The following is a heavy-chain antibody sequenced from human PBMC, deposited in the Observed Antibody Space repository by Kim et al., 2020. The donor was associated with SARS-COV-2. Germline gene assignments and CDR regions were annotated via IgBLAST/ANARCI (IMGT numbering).Heavy chain of an antibody. V-gene: IGHV4-39*01. D-gene: IGHD6-25*01. CDR2: IYYSGSS. Sequence: SETLSLTCTVSGGSISSSSYYWGWIRQPPGKGLEWIGSIYYSGSSYYNPSLKSRVTIAVDTSKNQFSLKLSSVTAADTAVYYWAGLTVLPSGRIDYWGQGTLVTGSS. J-gene: IGHJ4*02. CDR3: AGLTVLPSGRIDY. CDR1: GGSISSSSYY.